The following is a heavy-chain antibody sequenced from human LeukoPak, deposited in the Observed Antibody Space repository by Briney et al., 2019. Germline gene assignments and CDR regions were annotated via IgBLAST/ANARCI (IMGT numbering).Heavy chain of an antibody. Sequence: SETLSLTCTVSGGSISSGGYYWSWIRQPPGKGLEWIGYIYHSGSTYYNPSLKSRVTISVDRSKNQFSLKLSSVTAADTAVYYCARDREGATTNDYWGQGTLVTVSS. CDR1: GGSISSGGYY. V-gene: IGHV4-30-2*01. D-gene: IGHD1-26*01. CDR2: IYHSGST. CDR3: ARDREGATTNDY. J-gene: IGHJ4*02.